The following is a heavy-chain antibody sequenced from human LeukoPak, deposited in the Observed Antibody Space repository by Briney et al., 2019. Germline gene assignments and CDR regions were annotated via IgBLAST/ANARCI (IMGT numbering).Heavy chain of an antibody. V-gene: IGHV3-74*01. CDR1: GFTFSSYW. J-gene: IGHJ4*02. CDR3: AGLWFGELMELSN. CDR2: INSDGSST. D-gene: IGHD3-10*01. Sequence: GGSLRLSCAASGFTFSSYWMHWVRQAPGKGLVWVSRINSDGSSTSYADSVKGRFTISRDNAKNTLYLQMSSLRAEDTAVYYCAGLWFGELMELSNWGQGTLVTVSS.